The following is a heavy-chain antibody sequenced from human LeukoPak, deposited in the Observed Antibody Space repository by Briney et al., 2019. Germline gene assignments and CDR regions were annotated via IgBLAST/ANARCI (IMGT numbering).Heavy chain of an antibody. D-gene: IGHD4-17*01. J-gene: IGHJ5*02. Sequence: SETLSLTCTVSGGSISSSSYYWGWIRQPPGKGLEWIGSIYYGGNTYYNPSLMSRVTISVDTSKNQFSLKLSSVTAAATAVYYCARRPVTSNWFDPWGQGTLVTVSS. CDR3: ARRPVTSNWFDP. CDR1: GGSISSSSYY. CDR2: IYYGGNT. V-gene: IGHV4-39*01.